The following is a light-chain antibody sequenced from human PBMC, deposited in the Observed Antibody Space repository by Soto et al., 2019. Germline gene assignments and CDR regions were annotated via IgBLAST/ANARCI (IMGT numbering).Light chain of an antibody. J-gene: IGLJ1*01. Sequence: QSVLTQPASVSGSPGQSINIFCTGTSSDVGGYNYVSWYQHHPGKAPKLIIYDVSNRPSGVSNPFSGSKSGNTASLTISGLQPEDEADYYCSSYTTSNTRQIVFGTGTKLTVL. CDR2: DVS. CDR1: SSDVGGYNY. CDR3: SSYTTSNTRQIV. V-gene: IGLV2-14*03.